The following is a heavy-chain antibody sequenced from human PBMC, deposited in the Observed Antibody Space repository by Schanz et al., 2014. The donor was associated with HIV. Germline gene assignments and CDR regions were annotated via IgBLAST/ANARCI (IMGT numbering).Heavy chain of an antibody. CDR3: ANEEVPNDY. CDR1: GFTFSSYD. V-gene: IGHV3-33*06. CDR2: IWYDGSYK. Sequence: VQLVESGGGVVQPGRSRRLACAASGFTFSSYDMHWIRQAPGKGLEWAAVIWYDGSYKYYADSVKGRFTISRDNSKNTLYLQMSSLRVEDTAVYYCANEEVPNDYWGQGTLVTVSS. J-gene: IGHJ4*02.